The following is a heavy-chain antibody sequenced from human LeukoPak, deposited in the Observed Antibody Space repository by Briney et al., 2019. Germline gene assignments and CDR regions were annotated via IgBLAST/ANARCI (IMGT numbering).Heavy chain of an antibody. CDR3: ARNVPSAARPNYYYYMDV. CDR1: GGTFSSYA. D-gene: IGHD6-6*01. CDR2: IIPIFGTA. J-gene: IGHJ6*03. V-gene: IGHV1-69*05. Sequence: GASVKVSCKASGGTFSSYAISWVRQAPGQGLEWMGGIIPIFGTANYAQKFQGRATITTDESTSTAYMELSSLRSEDTAVYYCARNVPSAARPNYYYYMDVWGKGTTVTVSS.